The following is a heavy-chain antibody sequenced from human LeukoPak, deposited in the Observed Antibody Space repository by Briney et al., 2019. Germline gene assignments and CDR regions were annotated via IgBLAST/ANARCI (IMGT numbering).Heavy chain of an antibody. CDR2: VSGSGGST. J-gene: IGHJ4*02. Sequence: GGSLRLSCAASGLTFSSYAMSWVRQAPGKGLEWVSGVSGSGGSTYYADSVKGRFTISRDNSKNTLYLQMNSLRAEDTAVYYCAKDLDIVATITGDWGQGTLVTVSS. CDR1: GLTFSSYA. V-gene: IGHV3-23*01. D-gene: IGHD5-12*01. CDR3: AKDLDIVATITGD.